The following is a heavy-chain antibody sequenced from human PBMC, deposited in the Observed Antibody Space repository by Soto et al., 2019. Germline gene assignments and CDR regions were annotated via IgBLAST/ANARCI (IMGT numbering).Heavy chain of an antibody. J-gene: IGHJ1*01. V-gene: IGHV3-7*01. D-gene: IGHD3-10*01. CDR1: GFSFRDWW. Sequence: EVQLVESGGGLVQGGGSLRLSCAASGFSFRDWWMTWVRQAPGKGLEWGANINQDESEKSYADSVKDRFTISRDNAKNSLYLQMNSLRAEDTGIYYCARDRGIGSLGYFRHWGQGTLVTASS. CDR3: ARDRGIGSLGYFRH. CDR2: INQDESEK.